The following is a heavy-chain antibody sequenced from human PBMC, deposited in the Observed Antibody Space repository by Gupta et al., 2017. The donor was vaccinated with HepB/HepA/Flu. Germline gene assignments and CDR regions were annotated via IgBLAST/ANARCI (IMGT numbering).Heavy chain of an antibody. CDR2: IIPILGIA. D-gene: IGHD3-22*01. CDR3: AATYYDSSGYDY. CDR1: GGTFSSYA. V-gene: IGHV1-69*04. Sequence: QVQLVQSGAEVKKPGSSVKVSCKASGGTFSSYAISWVRQAPGQGLEWMGRIIPILGIANYAQKFQGRVTITADKSTSTAYMELSSLRSEDTAVYYCAATYYDSSGYDYWGQGTLVTVSS. J-gene: IGHJ4*02.